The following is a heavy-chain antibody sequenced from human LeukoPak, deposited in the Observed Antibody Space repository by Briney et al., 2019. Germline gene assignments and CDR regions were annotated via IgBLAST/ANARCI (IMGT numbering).Heavy chain of an antibody. Sequence: PGVSLILSCAASGFSVSSKYMRWLPQAPGKGLEGVSVIYSGGSTYYEDSVKGRFTISRDNCKNAVYLQMNRLRAEDTAVYYCARGDPAKGIAVAMGGFDYWGQGTLVTVSS. D-gene: IGHD6-19*01. CDR1: GFSVSSKY. CDR2: IYSGGST. V-gene: IGHV3-53*01. CDR3: ARGDPAKGIAVAMGGFDY. J-gene: IGHJ4*02.